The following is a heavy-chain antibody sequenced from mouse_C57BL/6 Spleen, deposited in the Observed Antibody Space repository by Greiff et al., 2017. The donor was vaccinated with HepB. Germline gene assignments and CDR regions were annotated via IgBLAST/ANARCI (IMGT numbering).Heavy chain of an antibody. D-gene: IGHD1-1*01. J-gene: IGHJ4*01. Sequence: QVQLQQPGAELVKPGASVKLSCKASGYTFTSYWMQWVKQRPGQGLEWIGEIDPSDSYTNYNQKFKGKATLTVDTSSSTAYMQLSSLTSEDSAVYYCARYELRRGYYAMDYWGQGTSVTVSS. CDR2: IDPSDSYT. V-gene: IGHV1-50*01. CDR3: ARYELRRGYYAMDY. CDR1: GYTFTSYW.